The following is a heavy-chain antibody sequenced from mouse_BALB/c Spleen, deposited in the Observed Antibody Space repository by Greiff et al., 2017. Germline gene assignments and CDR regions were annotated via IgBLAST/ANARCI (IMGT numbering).Heavy chain of an antibody. J-gene: IGHJ4*01. CDR1: GYTFTSYW. D-gene: IGHD2-3*01. V-gene: IGHV1-7*01. Sequence: VQLQQSGAELAKPGASVKMSCKASGYTFTSYWMHWVKQRPGQGLEWIGYINPSTGYTEYNQKFKDKATLTADKSSSTAYMQLSSLTSEDSAVYYCARDPIYDGYYYYAMDYWGQGTSVTVSS. CDR3: ARDPIYDGYYYYAMDY. CDR2: INPSTGYT.